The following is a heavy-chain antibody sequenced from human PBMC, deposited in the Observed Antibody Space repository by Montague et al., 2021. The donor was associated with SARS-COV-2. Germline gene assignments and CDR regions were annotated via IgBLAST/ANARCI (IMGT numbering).Heavy chain of an antibody. V-gene: IGHV4-59*01. CDR3: ARGAPTITLILVVITGAGWYFDL. J-gene: IGHJ2*01. CDR1: GGSINSSY. CDR2: IYFRGST. D-gene: IGHD3-22*01. Sequence: SETLSLTCTVSGGSINSSYWSWIRQPPGKGLEWIGFIYFRGSTNSNPSLEVRVTISVDPSKNQFSLKLSSVTAAATAVYYCARGAPTITLILVVITGAGWYFDLWGRGTLVTVSS.